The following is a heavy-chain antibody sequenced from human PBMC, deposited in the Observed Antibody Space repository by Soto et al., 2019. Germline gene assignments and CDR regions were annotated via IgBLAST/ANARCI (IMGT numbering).Heavy chain of an antibody. CDR2: IGTAGDT. CDR1: GFTFSSYD. J-gene: IGHJ4*01. Sequence: GGSLRLSCAASGFTFSSYDMHWVRQATGKGLEWVSAIGTAGDTYYPGSVKGRFTVSRENAKNSLYLQMNSLRAGDTAVYYCARKGATGALLNWGQGAMLTVSS. CDR3: ARKGATGALLN. D-gene: IGHD1-26*01. V-gene: IGHV3-13*01.